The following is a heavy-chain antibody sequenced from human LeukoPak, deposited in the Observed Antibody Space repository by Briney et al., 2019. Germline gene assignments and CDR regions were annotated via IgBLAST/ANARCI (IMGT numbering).Heavy chain of an antibody. D-gene: IGHD3-16*01. CDR1: GYSITSGFS. Sequence: SETLSLTCAVSGYSITSGFSWGWIRQPPGKGLGWIGTISHSGTTDYKSTLESRLTMSMDTSKNLFSLRLTSVTAADTAVYYCAREGAVPGIDPWGQGTLVTVSS. V-gene: IGHV4-38-2*02. J-gene: IGHJ5*02. CDR3: AREGAVPGIDP. CDR2: ISHSGTT.